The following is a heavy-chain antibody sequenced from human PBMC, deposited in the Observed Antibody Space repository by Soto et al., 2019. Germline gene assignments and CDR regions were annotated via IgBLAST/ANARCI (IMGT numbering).Heavy chain of an antibody. J-gene: IGHJ6*03. CDR3: ATSAKFDHLYYFYFYMNV. CDR1: GFTFSDYA. CDR2: ISNSGGSP. Sequence: EVQLMESGGGLVHPGDSLRLSCAAAGFTFSDYAMHWVRQAPGKGLEYVSAISNSGGSPYYADSVKGRFTVSRDNSKNTLYFQMDGLRVEDTAVYYCATSAKFDHLYYFYFYMNVWGGGTTVTGFS. V-gene: IGHV3-64*07. D-gene: IGHD3-9*01.